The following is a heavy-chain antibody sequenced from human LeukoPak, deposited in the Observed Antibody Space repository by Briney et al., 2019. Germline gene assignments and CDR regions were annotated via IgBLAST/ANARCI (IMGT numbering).Heavy chain of an antibody. Sequence: PGGSLRLSCAASGFTFSDYYMSWIRLAQGKGLEWVSYISSSGSTIYYADSVKGRFTISRDNAKNSLYLQMNSLRAEDTAVYYCARDRDYYDSSGYQPPDYWGQGTLVTVSS. CDR1: GFTFSDYY. CDR2: ISSSGSTI. J-gene: IGHJ4*02. V-gene: IGHV3-11*01. CDR3: ARDRDYYDSSGYQPPDY. D-gene: IGHD3-22*01.